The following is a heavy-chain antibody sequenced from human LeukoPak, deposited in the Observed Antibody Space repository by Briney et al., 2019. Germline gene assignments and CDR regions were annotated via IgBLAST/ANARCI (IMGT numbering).Heavy chain of an antibody. V-gene: IGHV4-59*01. J-gene: IGHJ2*01. Sequence: PSETLSLTCTVSGGSITTYYWSWIRQPPGKGLEWIGYIYYSGSTSYNPSLKSRVTISVDTSKNQFSLKLSSVTAADTAVYYCARDPRYCTNGVCYSNWYFDLWGRGTLVTVSS. D-gene: IGHD2-8*01. CDR3: ARDPRYCTNGVCYSNWYFDL. CDR2: IYYSGST. CDR1: GGSITTYY.